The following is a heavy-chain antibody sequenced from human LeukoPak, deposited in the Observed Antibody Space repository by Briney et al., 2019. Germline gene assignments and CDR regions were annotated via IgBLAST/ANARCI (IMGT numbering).Heavy chain of an antibody. V-gene: IGHV7-4-1*02. CDR2: INTHTGNP. CDR1: GYTFTSYA. J-gene: IGHJ4*02. CDR3: ARGYTGEDDYYFDY. Sequence: GPVKVSCKTSGYTFTSYAMNWVRQAPGQGLEWMGWINTHTGNPTYAQGFTGRFVFSLDTSVSTAYLQISSLKAEDTAVYYCARGYTGEDDYYFDYWGQGTLVTVSS. D-gene: IGHD7-27*01.